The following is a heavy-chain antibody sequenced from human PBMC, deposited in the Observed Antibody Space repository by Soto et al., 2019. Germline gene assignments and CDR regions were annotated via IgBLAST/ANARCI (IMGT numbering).Heavy chain of an antibody. V-gene: IGHV3-23*01. CDR3: AKESEGSGWYLLYYYGMDV. CDR1: GFTFSSYA. J-gene: IGHJ6*02. CDR2: ISGSGGST. Sequence: GGSLRLSCAASGFTFSSYAMSWVRQAPGKGLEWVSAISGSGGSTYYADSVKGRFTISRDNSKNTLYLQMNSLIAEDTDVYYCAKESEGSGWYLLYYYGMDVWGQGTTVTVSS. D-gene: IGHD6-19*01.